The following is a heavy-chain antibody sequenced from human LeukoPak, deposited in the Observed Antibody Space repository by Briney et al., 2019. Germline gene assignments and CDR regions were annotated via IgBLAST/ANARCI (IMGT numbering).Heavy chain of an antibody. V-gene: IGHV4-59*08. CDR2: FFYSGST. D-gene: IGHD2-2*01. CDR3: ARNAGTKDYYYGMDV. Sequence: SETLSLACTVSGASINKYYWNWVRQPPGKGLEWIGYFFYSGSTRYNPSLKSRVTISGDMSNNQFSLRLTSLTAADTAVYYCARNAGTKDYYYGMDVWGQGTTVIVSS. CDR1: GASINKYY. J-gene: IGHJ6*02.